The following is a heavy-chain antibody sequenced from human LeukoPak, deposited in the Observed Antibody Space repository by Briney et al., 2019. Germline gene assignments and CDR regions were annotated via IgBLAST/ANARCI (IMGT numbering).Heavy chain of an antibody. J-gene: IGHJ4*02. Sequence: SEFLSLTCSVSGGSITVYHWIWVRQPPGKGLEFIGYIHYIGGTNYNSTLTSRISISPDTSKNQFSLKMTSVTAAGTAVYYCARFHPNWGLDYWGQGILVTVAS. D-gene: IGHD7-27*01. CDR3: ARFHPNWGLDY. CDR2: IHYIGGT. CDR1: GGSITVYH. V-gene: IGHV4-59*01.